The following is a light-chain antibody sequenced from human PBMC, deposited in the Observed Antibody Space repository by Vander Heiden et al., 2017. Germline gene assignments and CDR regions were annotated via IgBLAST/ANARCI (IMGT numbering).Light chain of an antibody. CDR1: QSISSW. Sequence: DIQMTQSPSTLSASVGDRVTITCRASQSISSWLAWYQQKPWKAPKLLIYEASSLHTGVPSRFSGSGSGTEFTLTISSLQPDDFATYYCQQYNSSPLTFGGGTKVEIK. V-gene: IGKV1-5*03. CDR3: QQYNSSPLT. CDR2: EAS. J-gene: IGKJ4*01.